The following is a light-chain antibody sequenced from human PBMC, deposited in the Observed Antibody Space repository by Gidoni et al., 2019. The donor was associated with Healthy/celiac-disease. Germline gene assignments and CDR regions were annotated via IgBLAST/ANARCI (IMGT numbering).Light chain of an antibody. V-gene: IGLV1-47*02. CDR2: SNN. CDR3: AAWDDSLSAL. Sequence: QSVLTQPPSASGTPGQRVTISCSGSSSNIGSNYVYWYQQLPGTAPKLLIYSNNPRPSGVPDRFSGSKSGTSASLAISGLRSEDEADYYCAAWDDSLSALFGGGTKLTVL. J-gene: IGLJ2*01. CDR1: SSNIGSNY.